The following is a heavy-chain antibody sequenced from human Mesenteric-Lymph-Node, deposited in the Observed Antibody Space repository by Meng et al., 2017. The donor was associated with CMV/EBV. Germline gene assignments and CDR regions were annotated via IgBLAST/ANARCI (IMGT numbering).Heavy chain of an antibody. Sequence: GESLKISCKGSGYSFTSYWIGWVPQMPGKGLEWMGIIYPGDSDTRYSPSFQGQVTISADKSISTAYLQWSSLKASDTAMYYCARLSDSSGYRDYYYYYGMDVWGQGTTVTVSS. V-gene: IGHV5-51*01. J-gene: IGHJ6*02. CDR3: ARLSDSSGYRDYYYYYGMDV. D-gene: IGHD3-22*01. CDR1: GYSFTSYW. CDR2: IYPGDSDT.